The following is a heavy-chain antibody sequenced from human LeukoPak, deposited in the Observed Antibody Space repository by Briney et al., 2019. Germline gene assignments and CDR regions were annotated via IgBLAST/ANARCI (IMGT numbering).Heavy chain of an antibody. CDR3: ARGTVSDYYYYGMDV. CDR2: ISRSSSYI. CDR1: GFTFSTYS. J-gene: IGHJ6*02. V-gene: IGHV3-21*06. D-gene: IGHD4-11*01. Sequence: GGSLRLSCAASGFTFSTYSINWVRQAPGKGLEWVSSISRSSSYIYYADSVKGRFTISRDNAESSLYLQMNSLRAEDTAVHYCARGTVSDYYYYGMDVWGQGTTVTVSS.